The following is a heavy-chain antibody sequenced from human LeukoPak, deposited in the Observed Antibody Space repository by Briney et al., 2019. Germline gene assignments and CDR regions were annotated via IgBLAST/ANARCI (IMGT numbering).Heavy chain of an antibody. CDR2: IYYSGST. D-gene: IGHD3-9*01. CDR1: GGSISSSSYY. CDR3: ARHFSSYYDILTGYFELEAEYFQH. J-gene: IGHJ1*01. V-gene: IGHV4-39*01. Sequence: SETLSLTCTVSGGSISSSSYYWGWIRQPPGKGLEWIGSIYYSGSTYYNPSLKSRVTISVDTSKNQFSLKLSSVTAADTAVYYCARHFSSYYDILTGYFELEAEYFQHWGQGTLVTVSS.